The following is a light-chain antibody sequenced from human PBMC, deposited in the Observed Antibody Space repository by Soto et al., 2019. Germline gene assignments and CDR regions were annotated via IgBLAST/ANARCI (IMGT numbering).Light chain of an antibody. CDR1: QGISSY. V-gene: IGKV1-9*01. Sequence: DIQLTQSLSFLSASVGDRVTLTCRASQGISSYLAWYQQKPGNAPKLLIFAASTLQSGVPSRFSGSGSGTEFTLTISSLQPEDFATYYCQQLKSYPLTFGQGTRLEIK. CDR3: QQLKSYPLT. CDR2: AAS. J-gene: IGKJ5*01.